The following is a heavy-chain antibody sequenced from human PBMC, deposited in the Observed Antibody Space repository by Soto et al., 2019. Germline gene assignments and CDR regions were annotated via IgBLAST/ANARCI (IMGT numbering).Heavy chain of an antibody. CDR3: ASAPGGNRGSSWPRLYWYFDL. Sequence: QVQLVQSGAEVKKPGASVKVSCKASGYTFTSYGISWVRQAPGQGLEWMGWISAYNGNTNYAQKLQGRVTMTTDTSTSTAYMELRGLRSDDTPVYYCASAPGGNRGSSWPRLYWYFDLWGRGTLVTVSS. J-gene: IGHJ2*01. CDR2: ISAYNGNT. CDR1: GYTFTSYG. V-gene: IGHV1-18*01. D-gene: IGHD6-13*01.